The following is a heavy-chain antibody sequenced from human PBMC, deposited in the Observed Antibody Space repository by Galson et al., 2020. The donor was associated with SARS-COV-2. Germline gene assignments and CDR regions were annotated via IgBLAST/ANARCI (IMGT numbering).Heavy chain of an antibody. D-gene: IGHD2-15*01. CDR3: ARDIRYCGGGNCYYYYYGLDV. J-gene: IGHJ6*02. CDR2: TYSGGNT. CDR1: GFTLSSNY. V-gene: IGHV3-53*01. Sequence: GESLKISCAASGFTLSSNYMSWVRQAPGKGLEWVSLTYSGGNTYYSDSAKRRFTISRDNSKNTLYLQMNSLRAEDKAVYYCARDIRYCGGGNCYYYYYGLDVWGQGTTVTVSS.